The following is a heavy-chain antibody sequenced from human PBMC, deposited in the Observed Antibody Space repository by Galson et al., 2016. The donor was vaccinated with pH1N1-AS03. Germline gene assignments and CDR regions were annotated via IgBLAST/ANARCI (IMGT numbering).Heavy chain of an antibody. CDR2: VHYSGTT. Sequence: PETLSLTCAVSGGSMTSPDWWTWVRQPPGQGLEWIGEVHYSGTTSYNPSLNSRVTMSVDKSNNQFSLNLGSVTAADTAVYFCASAGYHTPGYHYWGQGALVTVSS. D-gene: IGHD3-16*02. V-gene: IGHV4-4*01. CDR1: GGSMTSPDW. CDR3: ASAGYHTPGYHY. J-gene: IGHJ4*02.